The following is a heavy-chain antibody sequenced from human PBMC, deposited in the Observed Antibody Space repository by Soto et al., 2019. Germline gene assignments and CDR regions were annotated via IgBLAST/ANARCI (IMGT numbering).Heavy chain of an antibody. CDR3: AIRLCIAARPSYYYYYGMDV. CDR2: IYPGDSDT. CDR1: GYSFTSYW. V-gene: IGHV5-51*01. Sequence: PGESLKISCKGSGYSFTSYWIGWVRRMPGKGLEWMGIIYPGDSDTRNSPSFQGQVTISADKSISTAYLPWSSLKASDTAMYYCAIRLCIAARPSYYYYYGMDVWGQGTTVTVSS. J-gene: IGHJ6*02. D-gene: IGHD6-6*01.